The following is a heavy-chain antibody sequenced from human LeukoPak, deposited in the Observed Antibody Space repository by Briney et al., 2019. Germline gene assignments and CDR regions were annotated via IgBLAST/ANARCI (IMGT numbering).Heavy chain of an antibody. Sequence: SETLSLTRTVSGGSISSYYWSWVRQPPGKGLEWIGYISHSGSTKYTPSLKSRVTMSIDTSKNQFSLNLYSVTAADTAVYYCASSLGYSYGYGYFDYWGQGTLVTVSS. CDR1: GGSISSYY. D-gene: IGHD5-18*01. V-gene: IGHV4-59*01. J-gene: IGHJ4*02. CDR3: ASSLGYSYGYGYFDY. CDR2: ISHSGST.